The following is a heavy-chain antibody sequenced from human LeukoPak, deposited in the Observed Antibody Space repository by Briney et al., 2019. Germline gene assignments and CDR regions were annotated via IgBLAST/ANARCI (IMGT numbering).Heavy chain of an antibody. Sequence: ASVKVSCKASGYTFTDYYMHWVRQAPGQGIEWMGWINPHSGGTKLAQRYQGRVTMTRDTSISTPYMELSRLRSDDTAVYYCARSGYSYSNYFYYGFDVWGQGTTVTVSS. CDR1: GYTFTDYY. CDR3: ARSGYSYSNYFYYGFDV. V-gene: IGHV1-2*02. D-gene: IGHD5-24*01. J-gene: IGHJ6*02. CDR2: INPHSGGT.